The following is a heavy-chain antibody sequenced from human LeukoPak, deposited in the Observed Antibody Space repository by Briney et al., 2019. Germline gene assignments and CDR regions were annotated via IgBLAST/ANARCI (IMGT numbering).Heavy chain of an antibody. V-gene: IGHV3-7*03. CDR1: GFTFSSYC. CDR3: ARCRTTVTAMPGY. J-gene: IGHJ4*02. D-gene: IGHD4-17*01. Sequence: GGSLRLSCAASGFTFSSYCMSWVRQAPGKGLEWVANINKDESEKYYVDSVKGRFTISRDNAKNSLYLQVNSLRAEDTAVYYCARCRTTVTAMPGYWGQGTLVTVSS. CDR2: INKDESEK.